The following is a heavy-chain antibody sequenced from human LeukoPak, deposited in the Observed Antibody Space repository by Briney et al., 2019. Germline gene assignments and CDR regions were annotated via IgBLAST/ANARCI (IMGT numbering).Heavy chain of an antibody. J-gene: IGHJ4*02. CDR3: ARGTPYCSSASCYNY. D-gene: IGHD2-2*02. CDR2: IIPIFGTA. Sequence: SVKVSCKASGYTFTGYYMHWVRQAPGQGLEWMGGIIPIFGTANYAQKFQGRVTITTDESTSTAYMELSSLRSEDTAVYYCARGTPYCSSASCYNYWGQGTLVTVSS. CDR1: GYTFTGYY. V-gene: IGHV1-69*05.